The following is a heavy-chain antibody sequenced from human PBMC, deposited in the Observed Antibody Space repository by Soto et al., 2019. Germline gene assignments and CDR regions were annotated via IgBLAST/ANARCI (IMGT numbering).Heavy chain of an antibody. J-gene: IGHJ6*01. D-gene: IGHD2-8*01. Sequence: ASVKVSLKDSGYTFTSYVISWVRKAPGQGLDCNGWISAYNGNTNYAKKLQGRVTMTTDTSTSTAYMELRSLRSDDTAVYYCTRDLWAKLGYGTNSVCRGRSGMDFW. CDR2: ISAYNGNT. V-gene: IGHV1-18*01. CDR1: GYTFTSYV. CDR3: TRDLWAKLGYGTNSVCRGRSGMDF.